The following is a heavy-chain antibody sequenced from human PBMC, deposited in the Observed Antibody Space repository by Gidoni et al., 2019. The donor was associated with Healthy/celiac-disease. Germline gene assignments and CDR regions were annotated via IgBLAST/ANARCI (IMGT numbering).Heavy chain of an antibody. D-gene: IGHD2-2*01. CDR3: VKACTWGPDIVVVPAAKPTMTACAFDI. CDR2: ISSNGGST. V-gene: IGHV3-64D*06. Sequence: EVQLVESGGGLVQPGGSLRLSCSASGLPFSRYAMHWVRPAPGKGLEYVLAISSNGGSTYYADSVKGRFTISRDNSKNTLYLQMSSLRAEDTAVYYCVKACTWGPDIVVVPAAKPTMTACAFDIWGQGTMVTVSS. J-gene: IGHJ3*02. CDR1: GLPFSRYA.